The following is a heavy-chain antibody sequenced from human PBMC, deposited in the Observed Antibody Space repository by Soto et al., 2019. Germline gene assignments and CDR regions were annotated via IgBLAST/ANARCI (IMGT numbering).Heavy chain of an antibody. V-gene: IGHV3-7*03. D-gene: IGHD5-12*01. CDR2: IKQDGSER. CDR3: ARQRWLQLWYFDY. Sequence: PGGSLRLSCAASGFTFNNYWMSWVRQAPGKGLEWVANIKQDGSERNYADSVKGRFTISRDIAKSSLSLRMNSLRAEDTAVYYCARQRWLQLWYFDYWGQGTLVTVSS. J-gene: IGHJ4*02. CDR1: GFTFNNYW.